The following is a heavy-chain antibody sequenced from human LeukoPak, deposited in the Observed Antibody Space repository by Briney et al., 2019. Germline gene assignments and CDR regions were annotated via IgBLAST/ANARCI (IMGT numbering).Heavy chain of an antibody. V-gene: IGHV3-74*01. CDR3: AREPTTEGEGALDY. Sequence: GGSLRLSCAASGFSFSSYWMHWVRHAPGKGLVWVSRIKTDGGSTSYADSVKGRFTISRDNSKNTLYLQMNSLRAEDTAVYYCAREPTTEGEGALDYWGQGTLVTVSS. CDR2: IKTDGGST. J-gene: IGHJ4*02. CDR1: GFSFSSYW. D-gene: IGHD4-11*01.